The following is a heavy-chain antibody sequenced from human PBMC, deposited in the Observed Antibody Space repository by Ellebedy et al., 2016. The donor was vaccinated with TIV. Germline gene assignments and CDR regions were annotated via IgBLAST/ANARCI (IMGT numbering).Heavy chain of an antibody. D-gene: IGHD1-1*01. CDR1: GFTFSSYW. CDR2: INKDGSEK. J-gene: IGHJ4*02. CDR3: ARKTDTGTSGDY. V-gene: IGHV3-7*03. Sequence: PGGSLRLSCAGSGFTFSSYWMSWVRQAPGKGLEWVANINKDGSEKYYVDSVKGRFTISRDNAKKSLYLQMNSLRAEDTAMYYCARKTDTGTSGDYWGQGTPVTVSS.